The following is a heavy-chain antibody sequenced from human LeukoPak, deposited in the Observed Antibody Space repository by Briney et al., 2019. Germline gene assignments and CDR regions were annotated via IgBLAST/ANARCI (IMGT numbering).Heavy chain of an antibody. Sequence: PSETLSLTCTVSGGSISSYYWSWIRQPPGKGLEWIGYIHYSGSTNYNPSLKSRVTISVDTSKNQFSLKLSSVTAADTAVYYCARVSSGWNNYYYYGMDVWGQGTTVTVSS. CDR3: ARVSSGWNNYYYYGMDV. V-gene: IGHV4-59*08. CDR1: GGSISSYY. J-gene: IGHJ6*02. CDR2: IHYSGST. D-gene: IGHD6-19*01.